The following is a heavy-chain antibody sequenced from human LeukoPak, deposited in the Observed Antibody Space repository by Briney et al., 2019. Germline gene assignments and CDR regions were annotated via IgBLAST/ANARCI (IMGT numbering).Heavy chain of an antibody. CDR2: IRRGVGST. J-gene: IGHJ4*02. CDR1: GFTFSSYD. V-gene: IGHV3-23*01. Sequence: GGALRLSCAASGFTFSSYDLSWVRQAPGEGRECVSSIRRGVGSTYYADSVKGRFTISRDNSKNTLYLQMNSLRAEDTAVYYCARVYSRTVGAGDYWGQGTLVTVSS. CDR3: ARVYSRTVGAGDY. D-gene: IGHD4-23*01.